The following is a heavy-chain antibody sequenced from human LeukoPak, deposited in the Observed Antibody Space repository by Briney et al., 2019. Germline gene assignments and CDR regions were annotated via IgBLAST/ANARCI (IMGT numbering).Heavy chain of an antibody. CDR2: ISSGSSTT. D-gene: IGHD3-9*01. Sequence: GGSLRLSCAASGFTFNSYWMSWVRQAPGRGLEWVSHISSGSSTTFYADSVKGRFTISRDNTRNSLSLQMNTLRVEDTAVYYCTRDLMDYDVSTGLHHYYMDVWGQGTTVTVSS. CDR3: TRDLMDYDVSTGLHHYYMDV. V-gene: IGHV3-48*04. J-gene: IGHJ6*02. CDR1: GFTFNSYW.